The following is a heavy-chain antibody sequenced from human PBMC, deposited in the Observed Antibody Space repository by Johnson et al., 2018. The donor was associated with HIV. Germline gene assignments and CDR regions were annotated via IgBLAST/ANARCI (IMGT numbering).Heavy chain of an antibody. CDR2: FCYDGIIK. J-gene: IGHJ3*02. Sequence: QVQLVESVGVVVQPVGSLRLSCAASGFTFSTYGMHWVRQAPGKGLEWVTGFCYDGIIKYYADSVKGRFTISRDNSKNTLYRQMNSLSDEDTAVYYCAREHRRPSRSSSALSGDAFDIWGQGTMVTVSS. D-gene: IGHD6-13*01. V-gene: IGHV3-30*19. CDR3: AREHRRPSRSSSALSGDAFDI. CDR1: GFTFSTYG.